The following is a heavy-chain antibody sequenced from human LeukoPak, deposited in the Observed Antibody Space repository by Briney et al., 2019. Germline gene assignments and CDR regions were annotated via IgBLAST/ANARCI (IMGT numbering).Heavy chain of an antibody. CDR3: SRGFESSTSFVSDFDF. D-gene: IGHD6-13*01. Sequence: SVKVSCKASGGTFSSYAISWVRQAPGQGLEWMGRIIPILGIANYAQKFQGRVTITADKSTSTAYMELSSLRSEDTAVYFCSRGFESSTSFVSDFDFWGQGSLVTVSS. V-gene: IGHV1-69*04. J-gene: IGHJ4*02. CDR1: GGTFSSYA. CDR2: IIPILGIA.